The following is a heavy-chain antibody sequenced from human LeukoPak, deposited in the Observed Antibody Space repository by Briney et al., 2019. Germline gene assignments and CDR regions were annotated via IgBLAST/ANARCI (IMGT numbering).Heavy chain of an antibody. CDR3: ARHPNSNWDY. CDR2: INEGGNEK. D-gene: IGHD6-13*01. J-gene: IGHJ4*02. CDR1: GFTFRNYW. V-gene: IGHV3-7*03. Sequence: GGSLRLSCAASGFTFRNYWTSWVRQVPGKGLEWVVNINEGGNEKNYVDSVKGRFTASRDNAQNSLYLQMNSLRVEDTAVYYCARHPNSNWDYWGQGTLVTVSS.